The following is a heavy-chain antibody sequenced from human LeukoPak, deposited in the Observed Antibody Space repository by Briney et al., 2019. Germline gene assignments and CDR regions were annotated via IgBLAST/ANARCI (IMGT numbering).Heavy chain of an antibody. V-gene: IGHV1-69*01. CDR2: IIPIFGTA. CDR1: GGTFSSYA. D-gene: IGHD5-12*01. Sequence: SVKVSCKASGGTFSSYAISWVRQAPGQGLERMGGIIPIFGTANYAQKFQGRVTITADESTSTAYMELSSLRSEDTAVYYCARARDSGAGARVYFQHWGQGTLVTVSS. CDR3: ARARDSGAGARVYFQH. J-gene: IGHJ1*01.